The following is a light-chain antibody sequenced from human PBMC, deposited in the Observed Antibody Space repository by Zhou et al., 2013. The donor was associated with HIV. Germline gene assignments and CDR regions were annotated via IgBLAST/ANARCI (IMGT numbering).Light chain of an antibody. J-gene: IGKJ3*01. Sequence: EILLTQSPGTLSLSPGQRATLSCTASQTVSSSYLAWYQQKPGQAPRLLIYGASNRATGVPNRFSGSGSGTDFTLSISRLEPEDFAVYFCQQYDSSPSFGPGTKVDIK. CDR1: QTVSSSY. CDR2: GAS. V-gene: IGKV3-20*01. CDR3: QQYDSSPS.